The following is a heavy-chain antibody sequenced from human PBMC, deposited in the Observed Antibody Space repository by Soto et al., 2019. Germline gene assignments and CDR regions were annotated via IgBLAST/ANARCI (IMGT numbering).Heavy chain of an antibody. CDR3: MTDFQAF. CDR2: IKEDGSEK. CDR1: GGSISSSNW. V-gene: IGHV3-7*01. J-gene: IGHJ4*02. Sequence: ETLSLTCAVSGGSISSSNWWSWVRQPPGKGLEWVARIKEDGSEKQYVDSVKGRFTISRDNAENSLYLQMNYVRAEDTAVYYCMTDFQAFWGQGTLVTVSS.